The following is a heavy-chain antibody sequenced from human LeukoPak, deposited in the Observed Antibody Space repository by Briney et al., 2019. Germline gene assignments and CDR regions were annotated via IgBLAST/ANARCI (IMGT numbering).Heavy chain of an antibody. CDR2: IYYRGST. J-gene: IGHJ3*01. CDR1: GGSISSYY. Sequence: KPSESLSLTCTVSGGSISSYYWSWIRQPPGKGLEWIGYIYYRGSTNYNPSLKSRVTISVDTSKNQFSLKLSSVTAADTAVYYCACWGFGGVEAWGQGTMVTVSS. CDR3: ACWGFGGVEA. V-gene: IGHV4-59*08. D-gene: IGHD3-16*01.